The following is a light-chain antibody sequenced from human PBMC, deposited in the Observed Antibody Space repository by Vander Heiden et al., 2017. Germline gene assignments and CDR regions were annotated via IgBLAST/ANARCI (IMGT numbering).Light chain of an antibody. V-gene: IGKV4-1*01. Sequence: IVLTQSPASLAVSLAERAPINCKPSQSILPASDTKASLAWYQQKPGPPPKLIISGAATREAGVPDGFSGGGARTDFTLTISSLQAEDVAVYYCQQYDDTRTFGQGTKVEIK. CDR1: QSILPASDTKAS. CDR3: QQYDDTRT. CDR2: GAA. J-gene: IGKJ1*01.